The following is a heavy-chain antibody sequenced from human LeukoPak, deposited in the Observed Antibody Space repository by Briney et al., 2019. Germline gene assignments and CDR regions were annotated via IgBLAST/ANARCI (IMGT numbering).Heavy chain of an antibody. CDR3: ARERFASGYRYLDY. Sequence: SETLSLTCTVSGVSINSGGYYWNWIRQHPGKGLEWIGYIYYFGSTYYNPSLKSRVTISVDMSKNQFSLKLSSVTAADTAVYYCARERFASGYRYLDYWGQGTLVTVSS. D-gene: IGHD3-22*01. CDR1: GVSINSGGYY. J-gene: IGHJ4*02. CDR2: IYYFGST. V-gene: IGHV4-31*03.